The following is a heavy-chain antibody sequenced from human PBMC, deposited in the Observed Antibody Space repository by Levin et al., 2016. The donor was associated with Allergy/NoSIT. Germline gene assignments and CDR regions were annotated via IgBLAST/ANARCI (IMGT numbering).Heavy chain of an antibody. CDR3: ASLGVYGPSDYYYGMDV. D-gene: IGHD4-17*01. CDR2: IYYSGST. V-gene: IGHV4-59*01. J-gene: IGHJ6*02. CDR1: GGSISSYY. Sequence: SETLSLTCTVSGGSISSYYWSWIRQPPGKGLEWIGYIYYSGSTNYNPSLKSRVTISVDTSKNQFSLKLSSVTAADTAVYYCASLGVYGPSDYYYGMDVWGQGTTVTVSS.